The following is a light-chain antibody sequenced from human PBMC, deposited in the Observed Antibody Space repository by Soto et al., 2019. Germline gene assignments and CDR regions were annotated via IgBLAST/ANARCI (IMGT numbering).Light chain of an antibody. CDR2: LAS. V-gene: IGKV1-39*01. Sequence: DIQMTQSPSSLSASVGDRVTITCRASQSISSSLSWYQQRPGKAPNLLIYLASSLQSGVPSRFSGSGSGTEFTLTISSLQFEDFATYYCQQSYSTPYTFGQGTKLEIK. CDR1: QSISSS. J-gene: IGKJ2*01. CDR3: QQSYSTPYT.